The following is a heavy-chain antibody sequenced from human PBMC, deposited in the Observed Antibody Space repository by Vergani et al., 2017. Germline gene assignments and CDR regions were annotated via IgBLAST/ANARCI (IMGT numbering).Heavy chain of an antibody. J-gene: IGHJ6*03. Sequence: QVKLQESGPGLLKPSQTLSLTCTVSGDSIRSGVYYWGWIRQHPGQGLEWIGYIYHTWTTYYNPSLRGRINISVDTSKNQLSLKLTSVTAADTAVYFCARAGLPFYAFYMDVWGKGITVTVSS. CDR3: ARAGLPFYAFYMDV. CDR1: GDSIRSGVYY. CDR2: IYHTWTT. V-gene: IGHV4-31*03. D-gene: IGHD2/OR15-2a*01.